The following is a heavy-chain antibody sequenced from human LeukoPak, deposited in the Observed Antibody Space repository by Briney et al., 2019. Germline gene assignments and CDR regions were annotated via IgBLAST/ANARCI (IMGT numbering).Heavy chain of an antibody. CDR1: GGSITGSTYY. CDR2: DIHSGTT. J-gene: IGHJ4*02. V-gene: IGHV4-39*01. D-gene: IGHD3-22*01. CDR3: ARHDYDSSGHRRDYYFDY. Sequence: PSETLSLTCTVSGGSITGSTYYWGWIRQPPGKGLEWIVSDIHSGTTYYNPSLRSRVIVSMDTSKKQFSLRLSSVTAADTAVYYCARHDYDSSGHRRDYYFDYWSQGTLVTVSS.